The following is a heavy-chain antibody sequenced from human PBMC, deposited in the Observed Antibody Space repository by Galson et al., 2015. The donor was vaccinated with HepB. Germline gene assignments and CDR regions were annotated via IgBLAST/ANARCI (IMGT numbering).Heavy chain of an antibody. CDR3: ARDVSNFGGVIAPYIDY. V-gene: IGHV1-2*02. Sequence: QSGAAVKKPGESLKISCKASGYTFTGYYMHWGRQAPGQVLEWMGWINPNRGGTNYAQKFQGRVTMTRDTSISTAYMELSRLRSDDTAVYYCARDVSNFGGVIAPYIDYWGQGTLVTVSS. D-gene: IGHD3-16*02. J-gene: IGHJ4*02. CDR1: GYTFTGYY. CDR2: INPNRGGT.